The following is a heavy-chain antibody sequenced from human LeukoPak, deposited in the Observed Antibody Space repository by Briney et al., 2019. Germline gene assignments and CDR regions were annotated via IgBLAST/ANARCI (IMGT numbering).Heavy chain of an antibody. V-gene: IGHV4-4*09. D-gene: IGHD3-10*01. CDR2: IYTSGST. CDR3: ARQAGSYYYYYYMDV. CDR1: GVSISSYY. J-gene: IGHJ6*03. Sequence: SETLSLTCTVSGVSISSYYWSWIRQPPGKGLEWIGYIYTSGSTNYNPSLKSRVTISVDTSKNQFSLKLSSVTAADTAVYYCARQAGSYYYYYYMDVWGKGTTVTVSS.